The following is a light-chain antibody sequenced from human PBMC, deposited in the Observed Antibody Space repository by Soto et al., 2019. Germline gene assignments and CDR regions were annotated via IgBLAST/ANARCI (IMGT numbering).Light chain of an antibody. Sequence: QSVLTQPPSVSAAPGQKVTISCSGSSSNIGGNSVSWYQQLPGTAPKLLIYDDNKRPSGIPDRFSGSKSGTSATLGITGFQTGDEADYYCGSWDSSLCVYVFGTGTKVTVL. CDR3: GSWDSSLCVYV. V-gene: IGLV1-51*01. CDR2: DDN. CDR1: SSNIGGNS. J-gene: IGLJ1*01.